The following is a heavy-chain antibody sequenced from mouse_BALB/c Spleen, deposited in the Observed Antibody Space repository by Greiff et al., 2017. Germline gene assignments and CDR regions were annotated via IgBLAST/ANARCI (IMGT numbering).Heavy chain of an antibody. Sequence: DVKLQESGGGLVQPGESLKLSCESNEYEFPSHDMSWVRKTPEKRLELVAAINSDGGSTYYPDTMERRFIISRDNTKKTLYLQMSSLRSEDTALYYCARRSGVPYWYFDVWGAGTTVTVSS. V-gene: IGHV5-2*03. CDR2: INSDGGST. CDR1: EYEFPSHD. D-gene: IGHD1-3*01. CDR3: ARRSGVPYWYFDV. J-gene: IGHJ1*01.